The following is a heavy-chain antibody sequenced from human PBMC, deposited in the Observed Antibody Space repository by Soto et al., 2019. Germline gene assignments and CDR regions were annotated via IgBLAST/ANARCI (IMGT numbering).Heavy chain of an antibody. CDR1: GFTFSSYS. V-gene: IGHV3-48*02. D-gene: IGHD3-9*01. J-gene: IGHJ4*02. CDR3: ASLVLRYFDWPHPFDY. CDR2: ISSSSSTI. Sequence: GGSLRLSCAASGFTFSSYSMNWVRQAPGKGLEWVSYISSSSSTIYYADSVKGRFTISRDNAKNSLYLQMNSLRDEDTAVYYCASLVLRYFDWPHPFDYWGQGTPVTVSS.